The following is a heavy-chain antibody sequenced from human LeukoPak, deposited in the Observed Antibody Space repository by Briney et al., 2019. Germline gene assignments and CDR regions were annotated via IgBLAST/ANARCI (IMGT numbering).Heavy chain of an antibody. CDR1: GDSISNHIYY. CDR3: ARLRALSGHRGAFDI. D-gene: IGHD5/OR15-5a*01. CDR2: VYYTGNA. J-gene: IGHJ3*02. V-gene: IGHV4-39*01. Sequence: SETLSLTCAVSGDSISNHIYYWDWIRQTPGKGLEWIGAVYYTGNAYYNPSLKSRVAISVDTSDNRFSLHLSSVNAADTAIYYCARLRALSGHRGAFDIWGQGTLVTVSS.